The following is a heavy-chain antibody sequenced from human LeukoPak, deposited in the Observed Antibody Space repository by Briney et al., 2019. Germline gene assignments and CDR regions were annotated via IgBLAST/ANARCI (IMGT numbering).Heavy chain of an antibody. D-gene: IGHD3-9*01. Sequence: PSETLSLTCTVSGGSISSYYWSWIRQPPGNGLEWIGYIYYSGSTNYNPSLKSRVTISVDTSKNQFSLKLSSVTAADTAVYYCAREYYDILTGYYRFDYWGQGTLVTVSS. J-gene: IGHJ4*02. V-gene: IGHV4-59*01. CDR3: AREYYDILTGYYRFDY. CDR1: GGSISSYY. CDR2: IYYSGST.